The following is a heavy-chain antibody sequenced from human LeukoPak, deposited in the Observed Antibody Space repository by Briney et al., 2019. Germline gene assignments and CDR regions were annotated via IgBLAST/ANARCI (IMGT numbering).Heavy chain of an antibody. D-gene: IGHD3-9*01. CDR1: GGSISSGGYS. Sequence: SETLSLTCAVSGGSISSGGYSWSWIRQPPGKGLEWIGSIYHSGSTYYNPSLKSRVTISVDTSKNQFSLKLSSVTAADTAVYYCARDGDDISSVDYWGQGTLVTVSS. V-gene: IGHV4-39*07. CDR2: IYHSGST. J-gene: IGHJ4*02. CDR3: ARDGDDISSVDY.